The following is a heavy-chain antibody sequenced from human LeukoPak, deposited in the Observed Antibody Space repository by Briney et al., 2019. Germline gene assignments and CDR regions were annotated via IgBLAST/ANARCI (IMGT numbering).Heavy chain of an antibody. Sequence: ASVKVSCKASGYTFTSYYMHWVRQAPGQGLEWMGIINPSGGSTSYAQKFQGRVTMTRDMSTSTVYMELSSLRSEDTAVCYCARGDRVLGAFDIWGQGTMVTVSS. J-gene: IGHJ3*02. V-gene: IGHV1-46*01. D-gene: IGHD3-10*01. CDR3: ARGDRVLGAFDI. CDR2: INPSGGST. CDR1: GYTFTSYY.